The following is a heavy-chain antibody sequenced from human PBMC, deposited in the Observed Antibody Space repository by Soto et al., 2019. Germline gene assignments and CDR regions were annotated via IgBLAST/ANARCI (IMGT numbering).Heavy chain of an antibody. CDR3: ARGYAPGGVYYYYYGMDV. D-gene: IGHD2-2*01. Sequence: AASVKVSCKASGGTFSSYAISWVRQAPGQGLEWMGGIIPIFGTANYAQKFQGRVTITADESTSTAYMELSSLRSEDTAVYYCARGYAPGGVYYYYYGMDVWGQGTTVTVS. J-gene: IGHJ6*02. CDR2: IIPIFGTA. CDR1: GGTFSSYA. V-gene: IGHV1-69*13.